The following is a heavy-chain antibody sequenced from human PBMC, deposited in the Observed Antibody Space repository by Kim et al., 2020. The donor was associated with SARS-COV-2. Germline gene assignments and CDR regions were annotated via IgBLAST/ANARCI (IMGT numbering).Heavy chain of an antibody. Sequence: ASVKVSCKASGYTFTSYGISWVRQAPGQGLEWMGWISAYNGNTNYAQKLQGRVTMTTDTSTSTAYMELRSLRSDDTAVYYCARDRYLQGVLEVTGFCDYWGQGTLVTVSS. CDR1: GYTFTSYG. J-gene: IGHJ4*02. V-gene: IGHV1-18*01. CDR3: ARDRYLQGVLEVTGFCDY. CDR2: ISAYNGNT. D-gene: IGHD1-1*01.